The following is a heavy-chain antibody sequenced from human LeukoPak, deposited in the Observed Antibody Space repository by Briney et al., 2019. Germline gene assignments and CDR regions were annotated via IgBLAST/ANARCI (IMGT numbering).Heavy chain of an antibody. CDR1: GYSFHSYW. V-gene: IGHV5-51*01. CDR3: ATRGYCSGGTCHSAHSDY. Sequence: GESLEIYCQGSGYSFHSYWIGWVRQMPGKGLEWMGIIYPGVSDTRYSPSFQGQVTISADKSISTAYLQWSSLKASDTAMYYCATRGYCSGGTCHSAHSDYWGQGTLVTVSS. D-gene: IGHD2-15*01. CDR2: IYPGVSDT. J-gene: IGHJ4*02.